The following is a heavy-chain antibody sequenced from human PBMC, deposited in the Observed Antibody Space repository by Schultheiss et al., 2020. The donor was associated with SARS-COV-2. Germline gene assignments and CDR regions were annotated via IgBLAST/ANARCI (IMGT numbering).Heavy chain of an antibody. J-gene: IGHJ6*02. Sequence: GGSLRLSCAASGFTFSSYAMHWARQAPGKGLEWVAVISYDGSNKYYADSVKGRFTISRDNSKNTLYLQMNSLRAEDTAVYYCARDGGSSGYDSPVGYYYYGMDVWGQGTTVTVSS. D-gene: IGHD5-12*01. CDR2: ISYDGSNK. CDR3: ARDGGSSGYDSPVGYYYYGMDV. CDR1: GFTFSSYA. V-gene: IGHV3-30*04.